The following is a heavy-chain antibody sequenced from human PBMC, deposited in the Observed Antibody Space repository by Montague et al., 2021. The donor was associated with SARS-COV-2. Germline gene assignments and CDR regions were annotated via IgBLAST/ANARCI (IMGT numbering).Heavy chain of an antibody. CDR3: ARVPGVLLAWLFYFDC. CDR1: GDSISSGGYY. D-gene: IGHD3-22*01. Sequence: TLSLTCTVSGDSISSGGYYWSWIRQPPGKGLEWIGYIYFSGSTYYNPSLKSRVTISVDTSKNQFSLKLSSVTAADTAVYYCARVPGVLLAWLFYFDCWGQGTLVTVSS. CDR2: IYFSGST. V-gene: IGHV4-31*03. J-gene: IGHJ4*02.